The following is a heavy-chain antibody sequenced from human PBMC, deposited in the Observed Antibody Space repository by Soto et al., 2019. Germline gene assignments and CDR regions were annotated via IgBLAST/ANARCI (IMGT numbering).Heavy chain of an antibody. D-gene: IGHD2-8*02. CDR2: IYYSGST. CDR1: GGSISSSSYY. J-gene: IGHJ6*02. CDR3: AIPGDYNGTDV. V-gene: IGHV4-39*01. Sequence: SETLSLTCTVSGGSISSSSYYWGWIRQPPGKGLEWIGSIYYSGSTYYNPSLKSRVTISVDTSKNQFSLKLSSVTAADTAVYYCAIPGDYNGTDVCDLRTPLPASS.